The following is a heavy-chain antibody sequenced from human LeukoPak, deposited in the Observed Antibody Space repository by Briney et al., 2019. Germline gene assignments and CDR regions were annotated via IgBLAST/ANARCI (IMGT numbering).Heavy chain of an antibody. Sequence: SETLSLTCAVYGGSFSGYYWSWIRQPPGKGLEWIEEINHSGSTNYNPSLKSRVTISVDTSKNQFSLKLSSVTAADTAVYYCARATRRSSGLDYWGQGTLVTVSS. CDR1: GGSFSGYY. CDR3: ARATRRSSGLDY. V-gene: IGHV4-34*01. D-gene: IGHD6-19*01. CDR2: INHSGST. J-gene: IGHJ4*02.